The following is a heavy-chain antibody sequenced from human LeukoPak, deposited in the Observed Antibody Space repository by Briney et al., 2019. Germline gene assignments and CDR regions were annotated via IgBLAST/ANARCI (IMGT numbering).Heavy chain of an antibody. Sequence: GGSLRLSCAVSGFTFSSYAMNWVRQAPGKGLEWVSAISGSGDSTYYADSVKGRFTISRDNSKNTLYLQMNSLRAEDTAVYYCAKGPRVVVVPAAISWGQGTLVTVSS. CDR3: AKGPRVVVVPAAIS. D-gene: IGHD2-2*01. CDR1: GFTFSSYA. J-gene: IGHJ5*02. CDR2: ISGSGDST. V-gene: IGHV3-23*01.